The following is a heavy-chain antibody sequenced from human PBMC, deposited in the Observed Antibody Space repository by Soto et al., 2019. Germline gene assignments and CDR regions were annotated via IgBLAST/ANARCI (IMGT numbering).Heavy chain of an antibody. Sequence: LRLSCAASGFTFSDYYMSWIRQAPGKGLEWISYISSSGGAIYHADSVKGRFTISRDNAKNSLYLQMNGLRAEDTAVYYCARDLKPREALAPYYFDYWGQGTLVTVSS. D-gene: IGHD1-1*01. J-gene: IGHJ4*02. V-gene: IGHV3-11*01. CDR3: ARDLKPREALAPYYFDY. CDR1: GFTFSDYY. CDR2: ISSSGGAI.